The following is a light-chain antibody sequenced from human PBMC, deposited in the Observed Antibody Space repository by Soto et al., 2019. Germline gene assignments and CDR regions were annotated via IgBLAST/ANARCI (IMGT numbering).Light chain of an antibody. V-gene: IGKV3-11*01. CDR1: QSVSSY. J-gene: IGKJ4*01. CDR2: DAS. CDR3: QQRFT. Sequence: EIVLTQSPATPSLSPGERATLSCRASQSVSSYLAWYQQKPGQAPRLLIYDASNRATGIPARFSGSGSGTDFTLTISSLEPEDFAVYYCQQRFTFGGGTKVEIK.